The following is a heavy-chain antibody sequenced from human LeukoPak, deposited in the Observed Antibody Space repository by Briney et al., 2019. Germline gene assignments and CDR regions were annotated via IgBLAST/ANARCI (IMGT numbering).Heavy chain of an antibody. CDR3: ARGLGIARSDP. J-gene: IGHJ5*02. CDR1: GFTFSSYA. CDR2: ISYDGSNK. V-gene: IGHV3-30*04. Sequence: GGSLRLSCAASGFTFSSYAMHWVRQAPGKGLEWVAVISYDGSNKYYADSVKGRFTISRDNSKNTLYLQMNSLRAEDTAVYYCARGLGIARSDPWGQGTLVTVSS. D-gene: IGHD6-13*01.